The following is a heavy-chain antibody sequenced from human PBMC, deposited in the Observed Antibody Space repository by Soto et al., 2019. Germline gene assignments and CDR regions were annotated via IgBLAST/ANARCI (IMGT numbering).Heavy chain of an antibody. J-gene: IGHJ4*02. V-gene: IGHV4-61*01. CDR2: VYYTGST. Sequence: SETLSLTCTVSGGSVSSGIYYWSWIRHPPGKGLEWIGYVYYTGSTNYNHSLKSRVTISVDTSKNQFSLELSSVTAADTAVYYCAGDYCTNGVCYNDSWGKGALVTVSS. CDR1: GGSVSSGIYY. CDR3: AGDYCTNGVCYNDS. D-gene: IGHD2-8*01.